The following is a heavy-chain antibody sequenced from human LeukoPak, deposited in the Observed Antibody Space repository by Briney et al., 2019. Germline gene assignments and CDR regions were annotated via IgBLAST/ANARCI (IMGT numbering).Heavy chain of an antibody. D-gene: IGHD6-13*01. Sequence: GASVKVSCKASGYTFTSYGISWVRRAPGQGLEWMGWISAYNGNTNYAQKLQGRVTMTTDTSTSTAYMELRSLRSDDTAVYYCAREVSTAGPYYYYYYYMDVWGKGTTVTVSS. J-gene: IGHJ6*03. V-gene: IGHV1-18*01. CDR1: GYTFTSYG. CDR2: ISAYNGNT. CDR3: AREVSTAGPYYYYYYYMDV.